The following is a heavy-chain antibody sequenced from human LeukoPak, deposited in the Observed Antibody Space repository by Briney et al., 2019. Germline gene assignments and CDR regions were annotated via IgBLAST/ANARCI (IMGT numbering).Heavy chain of an antibody. J-gene: IGHJ4*02. Sequence: ASVKVSCKASGYTFNNHGISWVRQAPGQGLEWMAWISAYSGNTNSAQKLQGRVTMTTDTSTSTAYMELRSLRSDDTAVYYCARHSGNELFFDYWGQGTLVTVSS. CDR1: GYTFNNHG. V-gene: IGHV1-18*01. CDR2: ISAYSGNT. CDR3: ARHSGNELFFDY. D-gene: IGHD1-26*01.